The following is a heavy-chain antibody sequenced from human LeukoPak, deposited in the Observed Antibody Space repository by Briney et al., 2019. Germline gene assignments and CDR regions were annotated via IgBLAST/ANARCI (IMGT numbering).Heavy chain of an antibody. J-gene: IGHJ4*02. Sequence: GGSLRLSCTSSGFTFSSDAMTWVRQAPGKGLEWVSSISGSGDGTYYADSVKGRFTISRDNSKNTLYLQMNSLRVEDTGVYYCAKDNPIEEVPGLGPGQWGQGTLVTVSS. CDR1: GFTFSSDA. CDR3: AKDNPIEEVPGLGPGQ. V-gene: IGHV3-23*01. D-gene: IGHD1-14*01. CDR2: ISGSGDGT.